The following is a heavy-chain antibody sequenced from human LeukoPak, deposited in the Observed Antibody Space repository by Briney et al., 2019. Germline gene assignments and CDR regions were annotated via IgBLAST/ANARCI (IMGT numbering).Heavy chain of an antibody. V-gene: IGHV1-18*01. J-gene: IGHJ3*02. CDR2: IRAYNGNT. CDR1: GYTFTSYG. CDR3: ARDSYCSSTSCPFGAFDI. Sequence: GASVTVSCKASGYTFTSYGISWVRQAPGQGLEWRGWIRAYNGNTNYAQKLQDRVTMTTDTSASTAYMELRSLRSDDTAVYYCARDSYCSSTSCPFGAFDIWGQGTMVTVSS. D-gene: IGHD2-2*01.